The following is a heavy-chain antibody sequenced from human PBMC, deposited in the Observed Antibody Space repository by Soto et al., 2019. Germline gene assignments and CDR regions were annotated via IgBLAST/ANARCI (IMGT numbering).Heavy chain of an antibody. CDR3: ARGPRITIFGVVKNNWFDP. CDR1: GYTFTGYY. D-gene: IGHD3-3*01. CDR2: INANSGGT. V-gene: IGHV1-2*04. J-gene: IGHJ5*02. Sequence: QVQLVQSGAEVKKPGASVKVSCKASGYTFTGYYMHWVRQAPGQGFEWMGWINANSGGTNYEQKFQGWVTMTRDTSISKAYMELSRLRSDDTAVYYCARGPRITIFGVVKNNWFDPWGQGTLVTVSS.